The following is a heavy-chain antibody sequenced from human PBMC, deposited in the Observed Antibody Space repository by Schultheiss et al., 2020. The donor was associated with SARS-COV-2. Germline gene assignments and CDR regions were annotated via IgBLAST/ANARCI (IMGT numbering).Heavy chain of an antibody. J-gene: IGHJ6*02. D-gene: IGHD1-26*01. CDR3: AKDRESKVGAHYYYYGMDV. CDR2: IYYSGST. V-gene: IGHV4-59*12. Sequence: SQTLSLTCTVSGGSISSYYWSWIRQPPGKGLEWIGYIYYSGSTNYNPSLKSRLTISVDTSKNQFSLKLSSVTAADTAVYYCAKDRESKVGAHYYYYGMDVWGQGTTVTVSS. CDR1: GGSISSYY.